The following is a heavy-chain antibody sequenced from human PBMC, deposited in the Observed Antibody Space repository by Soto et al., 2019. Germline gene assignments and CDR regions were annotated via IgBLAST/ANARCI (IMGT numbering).Heavy chain of an antibody. D-gene: IGHD3-16*01. CDR1: GFTVSSNY. J-gene: IGHJ6*03. V-gene: IGHV3-66*01. CDR3: ARGGGSTARAPGSTEYYFYMDV. CDR2: IYSGGST. Sequence: GGSLRLSCEASGFTVSSNYMTWVRQAPGEGLEWVSVIYSGGSTYYADSVKGRFTISRDNSKNTLYLQMNSLRAEDTAVYYCARGGGSTARAPGSTEYYFYMDVWGKGTTDTVSS.